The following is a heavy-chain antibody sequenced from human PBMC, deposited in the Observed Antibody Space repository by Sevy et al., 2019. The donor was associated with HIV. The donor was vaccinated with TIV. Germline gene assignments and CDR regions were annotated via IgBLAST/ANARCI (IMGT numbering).Heavy chain of an antibody. CDR1: GFPFSRHA. D-gene: IGHD3-16*01. J-gene: IGHJ6*02. CDR3: AGEGGPRQIDV. Sequence: GWSLRLSCGVSGFPFSRHAMHWVRQAPGKGLEWVAVISYDGRNQDYADSVKGRFTISRDNPMNTLHLQMNSLRVEDTALYFCAGEGGPRQIDVWGQGTTVTVSS. CDR2: ISYDGRNQ. V-gene: IGHV3-30-3*01.